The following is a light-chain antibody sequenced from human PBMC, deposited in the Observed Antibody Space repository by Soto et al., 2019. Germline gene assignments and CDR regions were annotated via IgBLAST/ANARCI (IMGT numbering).Light chain of an antibody. J-gene: IGKJ1*01. CDR2: CAS. CDR1: QSVSNN. Sequence: SPATVSVSQGERATLFCRASQSVSNNLSCYQQEPFHSPSLLIYCASTISTCIPSSFSGSGSGTEFTPTISSLLSQEFAAFYGRQNNTSSPRWPFAQGGK. CDR3: RQNNTSSPRWP. V-gene: IGKV3-15*01.